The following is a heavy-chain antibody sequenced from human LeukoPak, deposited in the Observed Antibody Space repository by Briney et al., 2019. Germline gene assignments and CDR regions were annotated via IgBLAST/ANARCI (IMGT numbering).Heavy chain of an antibody. D-gene: IGHD5-18*01. CDR2: ISTTDTEKYI. Sequence: KPGGSLRLPCAASGFAFSDFSMVWVRQAPGKGLEWVSSISTTDTEKYIYYVDSVKGRFTISRDDAKSSLFLHMNSLRAEDTAVYYCAREGSSNGFYYFDFWGQGTLVTVSS. V-gene: IGHV3-21*01. J-gene: IGHJ4*02. CDR1: GFAFSDFS. CDR3: AREGSSNGFYYFDF.